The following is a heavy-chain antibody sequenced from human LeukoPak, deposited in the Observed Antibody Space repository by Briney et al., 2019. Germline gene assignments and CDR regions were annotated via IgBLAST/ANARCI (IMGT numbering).Heavy chain of an antibody. J-gene: IGHJ6*03. CDR2: ISAYNGNT. Sequence: ASVKVSCKASGYTFTSYGNSRVRQPPGQGLEWMGWISAYNGNTTYAQKLHVRVTITIDTSTTTAYMELRSLRSDDTAVYYCARAGGYCSSTSCYVRNYYYYYYLDVWGKGTTVTVSS. V-gene: IGHV1-18*01. CDR3: ARAGGYCSSTSCYVRNYYYYYYLDV. D-gene: IGHD2-2*01. CDR1: GYTFTSYG.